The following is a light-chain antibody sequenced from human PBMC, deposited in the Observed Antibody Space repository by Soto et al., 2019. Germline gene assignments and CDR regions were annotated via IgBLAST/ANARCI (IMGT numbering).Light chain of an antibody. Sequence: EFVLTQSPGTLSLSPVERATLSCRASQTVRNNYLSWYQQKPGQAPRLLIYHASNRATGIPARFSGSGSGTDYTLTISTLEPEDFEVYYCQQRSNSPLTFGGGTKVDIK. J-gene: IGKJ4*01. CDR3: QQRSNSPLT. CDR2: HAS. CDR1: QTVRNNY. V-gene: IGKV3-11*01.